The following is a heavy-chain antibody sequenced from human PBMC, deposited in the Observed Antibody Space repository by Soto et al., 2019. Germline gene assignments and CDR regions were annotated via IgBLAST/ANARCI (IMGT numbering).Heavy chain of an antibody. D-gene: IGHD2-8*02. CDR3: VKEAEICTGSCYKNGLDV. CDR2: ISDDSSTR. J-gene: IGHJ6*02. CDR1: GFTFSVYT. V-gene: IGHV3-21*02. Sequence: EELLVESGGGLVKGGGSVRLSCVASGFTFSVYTMMWVRQPPGKGLGGVPAISDDSSTRRYADSVKGRFSISRDNAKNSLFLEMNSLRVEDTAMYYCVKEAEICTGSCYKNGLDVWGQGTTVTVSS.